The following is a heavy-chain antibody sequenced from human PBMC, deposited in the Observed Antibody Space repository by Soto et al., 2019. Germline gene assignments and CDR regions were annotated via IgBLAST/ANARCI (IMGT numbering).Heavy chain of an antibody. V-gene: IGHV3-23*01. J-gene: IGHJ4*02. CDR2: INGAAAST. CDR3: ARSLPLYDATGYYRAPSDH. CDR1: GFTFSSYA. Sequence: EVQLLESGGGLVQPGGSLRLSCAGSGFTFSSYAMNWVRQAPGEGLKWISDINGAAASTYTANSVKGRFTVSRDNSKNTLYLQMNSLRAEDTAVYYCARSLPLYDATGYYRAPSDHWGQGTLVTVSS. D-gene: IGHD3-9*01.